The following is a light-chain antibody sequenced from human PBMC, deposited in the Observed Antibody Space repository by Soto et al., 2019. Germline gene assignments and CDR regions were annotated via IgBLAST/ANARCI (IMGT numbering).Light chain of an antibody. V-gene: IGKV3-15*01. CDR3: QQSYSTPRT. Sequence: EIVLTQSPATLSVSPGERATLSCRASQSVSSNLAWYQLRPGQAPRLLIYGASTRATAIPARFSGSGSGTEFILTISSLQSEDFATYYCQQSYSTPRTFGQGTKVDIK. CDR1: QSVSSN. J-gene: IGKJ1*01. CDR2: GAS.